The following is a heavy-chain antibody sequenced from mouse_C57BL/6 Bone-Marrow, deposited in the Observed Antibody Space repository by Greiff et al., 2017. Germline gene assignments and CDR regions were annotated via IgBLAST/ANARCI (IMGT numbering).Heavy chain of an antibody. CDR2: ISDGGSYT. CDR1: GFTFSSYA. Sequence: EVQLVESGGGLVKPGGSLKLSCAASGFTFSSYAMSWVRQTPEKRLEWVATISDGGSYTYYPDNVKGRFTISRDNAKNNLYLQMSHLKSEDTAMYYCARDFTAGVDWYFDVWGTGTTVTVSS. J-gene: IGHJ1*03. CDR3: ARDFTAGVDWYFDV. V-gene: IGHV5-4*01. D-gene: IGHD1-1*01.